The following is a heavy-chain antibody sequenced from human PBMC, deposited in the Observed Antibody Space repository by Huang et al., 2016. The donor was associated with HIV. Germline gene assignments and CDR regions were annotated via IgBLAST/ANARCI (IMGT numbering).Heavy chain of an antibody. CDR2: IIPILGTT. D-gene: IGHD3-22*01. CDR1: GGTFSSYA. CDR3: ARVEWRRYYDSSGYYY. V-gene: IGHV1-69*06. J-gene: IGHJ4*02. Sequence: QVQLVQSGAEVKKPGSSVKVSCKASGGTFSSYAISWVRQGPGQGLEWMGGIIPILGTTKDAQKFQGRVTSTADKSTSTAYMELSSLRSEDTAVYYCARVEWRRYYDSSGYYYWGQGTLVTVSS.